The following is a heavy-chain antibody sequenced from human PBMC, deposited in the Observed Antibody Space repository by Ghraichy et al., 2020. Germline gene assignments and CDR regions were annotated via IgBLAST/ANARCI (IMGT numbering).Heavy chain of an antibody. Sequence: RVAVISYDGSNKYYADSVKGRFTISRDNSKNTLYLQMNSLRAEDTAVYYCARPSSRGSLYWGQGTL. D-gene: IGHD5-12*01. CDR3: ARPSSRGSLY. CDR2: ISYDGSNK. J-gene: IGHJ4*02. V-gene: IGHV3-30*01.